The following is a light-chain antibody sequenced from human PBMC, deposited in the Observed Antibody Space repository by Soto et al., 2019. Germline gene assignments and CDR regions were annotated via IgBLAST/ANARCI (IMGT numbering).Light chain of an antibody. J-gene: IGKJ1*01. V-gene: IGKV3-15*01. CDR1: ESVRSH. CDR2: GAS. Sequence: EIVMTQSPATLSVSPGERATLSCRASESVRSHLAWYQQKPGQAPRLLIYGASTRATGIPARFSGSGSGTEFTLIISSLQSEDFAVYYCQQYNDWWTFGQGTKVEIK. CDR3: QQYNDWWT.